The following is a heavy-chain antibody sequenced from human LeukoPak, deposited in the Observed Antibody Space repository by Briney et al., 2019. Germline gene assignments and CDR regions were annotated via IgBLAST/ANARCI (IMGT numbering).Heavy chain of an antibody. CDR3: ARDTSGYVYYYYYYMDV. V-gene: IGHV3-21*01. D-gene: IGHD5-12*01. CDR1: GFPFSSYS. J-gene: IGHJ6*03. CDR2: ICSSSSYI. Sequence: GGSLRLSCAASGFPFSSYSMNWVRQAPGKGLEWVSSICSSSSYIYYADSVKGRFTISRDNAKNSLYLQMNSLRAEDTAVYYCARDTSGYVYYYYYYMDVWGKGTTVTVSS.